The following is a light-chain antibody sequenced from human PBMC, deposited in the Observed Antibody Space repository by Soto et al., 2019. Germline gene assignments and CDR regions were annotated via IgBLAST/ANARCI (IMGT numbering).Light chain of an antibody. CDR1: QSVSVH. J-gene: IGKJ1*01. CDR3: VQRTTWPWT. V-gene: IGKV3-11*01. CDR2: DAS. Sequence: EIVLTQSPGTLSLSPGERATLSCRASQSVSVHLAWYQQKPGQAPRLLIYDASNRATGIPARFSGSGSGTDFALTISSLEPEDFAVYRGVQRTTWPWTCGQGSKVEIK.